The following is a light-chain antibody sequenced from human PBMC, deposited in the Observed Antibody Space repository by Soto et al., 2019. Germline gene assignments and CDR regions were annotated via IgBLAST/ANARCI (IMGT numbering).Light chain of an antibody. CDR3: QQANSFPWT. CDR1: QSISSW. V-gene: IGKV1-12*01. Sequence: DIQMTQSPSTLSACVGDRVTVSCRASQSISSWLAWYQQKPGKAPKLLIYAASSLQSGVPSRFSGSGSGTDFTLTISSLQPEDFATYYCQQANSFPWTFGQGTKVDIK. J-gene: IGKJ1*01. CDR2: AAS.